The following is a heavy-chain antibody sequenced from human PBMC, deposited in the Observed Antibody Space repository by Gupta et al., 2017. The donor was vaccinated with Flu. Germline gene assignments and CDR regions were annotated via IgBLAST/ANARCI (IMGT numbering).Heavy chain of an antibody. CDR1: GFTFDDFA. Sequence: EVQPVESGGVVVQPGGSLRLSCAVSGFTFDDFAMHWVRQVPGKGLEWVSLINWDGGTTYYASSGKGRFTISRDNSKNSLYLPMNSLRTEDSALYYCAKAKSSSQYYVMDIWGQGTTVTVSS. J-gene: IGHJ6*02. CDR2: INWDGGTT. V-gene: IGHV3-43D*04. CDR3: AKAKSSSQYYVMDI. D-gene: IGHD3-16*02.